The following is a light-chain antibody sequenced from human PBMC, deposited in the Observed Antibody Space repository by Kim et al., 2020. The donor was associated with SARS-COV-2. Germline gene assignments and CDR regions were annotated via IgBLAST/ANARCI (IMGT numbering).Light chain of an antibody. CDR1: SSDVGGYNY. CDR2: DVS. Sequence: QSALTQPASVSGSPGQSITISCTGTSSDVGGYNYVSWYQQHPGKAPKLMIYDVSKRPSGVSNRFSGSKSGNTASLTISGLQAEDEADYYCSSYTSSSTLPFG. V-gene: IGLV2-14*01. CDR3: SSYTSSSTLP. J-gene: IGLJ7*01.